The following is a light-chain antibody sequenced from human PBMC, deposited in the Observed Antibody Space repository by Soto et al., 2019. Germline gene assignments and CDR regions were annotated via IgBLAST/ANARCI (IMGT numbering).Light chain of an antibody. CDR3: FSYTSSGTYV. V-gene: IGLV2-14*01. J-gene: IGLJ1*01. CDR2: EVS. Sequence: QYVLTQPASVSGSPGQSITISCTGTSSDVGNYKYVSWYQQHPGKAPKLMIYEVSNRPSGVSNRFSGSKSGNTASLTISGLQAEDETDYYCFSYTSSGTYVFGTGTKATVL. CDR1: SSDVGNYKY.